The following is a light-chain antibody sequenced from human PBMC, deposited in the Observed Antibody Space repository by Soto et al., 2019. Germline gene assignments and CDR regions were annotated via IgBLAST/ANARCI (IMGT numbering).Light chain of an antibody. CDR1: SSDVGGYNY. Sequence: QSALTQPASVSGSPGQSITISCTGTSSDVGGYNYVSWYQQHPGKAPKLMIYEVSNRPSGVSNRFSGSKSGNTASLTISGLQAEDEADYYCISYTRTSNHYFFGSGTKVTVL. V-gene: IGLV2-14*01. CDR2: EVS. CDR3: ISYTRTSNHYF. J-gene: IGLJ1*01.